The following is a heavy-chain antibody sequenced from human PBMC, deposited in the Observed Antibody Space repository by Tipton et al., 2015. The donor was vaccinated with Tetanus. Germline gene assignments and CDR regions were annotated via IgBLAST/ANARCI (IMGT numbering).Heavy chain of an antibody. CDR1: GGYISSYY. CDR2: VHYSGRT. D-gene: IGHD6-19*01. CDR3: ARIGWPQQNKPAFDI. Sequence: LRLSCSVSGGYISSYYWTWIRQPPGRGLEWIGFVHYSGRTNYGPSLRSRVSLSVDTSKNQFSLNLSSVTAADTAVYYCARIGWPQQNKPAFDIWGQGTVVTVST. J-gene: IGHJ3*02. V-gene: IGHV4-59*01.